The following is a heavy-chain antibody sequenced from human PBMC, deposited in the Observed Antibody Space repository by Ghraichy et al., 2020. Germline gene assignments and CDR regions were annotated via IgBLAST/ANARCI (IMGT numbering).Heavy chain of an antibody. D-gene: IGHD3-22*01. CDR3: AKSRMIADAFDI. CDR2: FTGSGGTT. CDR1: GFTFRNFA. V-gene: IGHV3-23*01. Sequence: GGSLTLSCAASGFTFRNFAMSWVRQAPGKGLEWVSAFTGSGGTTYYADSVKGRFTISRDDSRSSLYLQMNSLRAEDTAVYYCAKSRMIADAFDIWGQGAMVTVSS. J-gene: IGHJ3*02.